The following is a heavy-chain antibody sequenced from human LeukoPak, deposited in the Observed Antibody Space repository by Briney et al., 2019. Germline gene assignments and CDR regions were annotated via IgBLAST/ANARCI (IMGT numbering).Heavy chain of an antibody. V-gene: IGHV4-59*01. CDR2: IYYSGST. J-gene: IGHJ4*02. CDR1: GGSISSYY. D-gene: IGHD1-26*01. CDR3: ARMGGHPLPYFDY. Sequence: SETLSLTCTVSGGSISSYYWSWIRQPPGKGLEWIGYIYYSGSTNYNPSLKSRVTISVDTSKNQFSLKLSSVTAADTAVYYCARMGGHPLPYFDYWGQGTLVTVSS.